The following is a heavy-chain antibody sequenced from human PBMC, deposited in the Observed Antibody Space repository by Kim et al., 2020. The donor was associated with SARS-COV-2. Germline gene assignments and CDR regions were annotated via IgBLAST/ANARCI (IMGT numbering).Heavy chain of an antibody. CDR1: GFTFSSYA. J-gene: IGHJ4*02. CDR3: ARGGYGSGSYYTFDY. V-gene: IGHV3-30*04. D-gene: IGHD3-10*01. Sequence: GGSLRLSCAASGFTFSSYAMHWVRQAPGKGLEWVAVISYDGSNKYYADSVKGRFTISRDNSKNTLYLQMNSLRAEDTAVYYCARGGYGSGSYYTFDYWGQVTLVTVSS. CDR2: ISYDGSNK.